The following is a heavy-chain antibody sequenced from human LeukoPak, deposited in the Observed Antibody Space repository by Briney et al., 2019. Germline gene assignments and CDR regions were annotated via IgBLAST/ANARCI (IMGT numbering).Heavy chain of an antibody. D-gene: IGHD3-3*01. Sequence: PGGSLRLSCAASGFTFSSYAMHWVRQAPGEGLEWVAVISYDGSNKYYADSVKGRFTISRDNSKNTLYLQMNSLRAEDTAVYYCAREGAPIFGVVIIPAPPDYWGQGTLVTVSS. CDR1: GFTFSSYA. J-gene: IGHJ4*02. CDR3: AREGAPIFGVVIIPAPPDY. CDR2: ISYDGSNK. V-gene: IGHV3-30-3*01.